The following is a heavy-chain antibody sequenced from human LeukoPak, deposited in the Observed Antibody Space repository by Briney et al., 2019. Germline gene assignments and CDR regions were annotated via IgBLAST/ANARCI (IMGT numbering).Heavy chain of an antibody. D-gene: IGHD3-10*01. CDR3: ARAGGSGSYYSWFDP. CDR2: ISYDGSNK. V-gene: IGHV3-30*04. J-gene: IGHJ5*02. CDR1: RFTFSSYA. Sequence: GRSLRLSCAASRFTFSSYAMHWVRQAPGKGLEWVAVISYDGSNKYYADSVKGRFTISRDNSKNTLYLQMNSLRAEDTAVYYCARAGGSGSYYSWFDPWGQGTLVTVSS.